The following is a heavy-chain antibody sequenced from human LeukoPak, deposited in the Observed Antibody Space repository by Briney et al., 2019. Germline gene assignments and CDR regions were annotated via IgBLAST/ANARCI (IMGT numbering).Heavy chain of an antibody. J-gene: IGHJ3*02. D-gene: IGHD2-15*01. CDR1: GFTFSSYA. Sequence: GGSLRLSCAASGFTFSSYAMSWVRQAPGKGLEWVSTISGSGGSTYYADSVKGRFTISRDSSKNTLYLQMNSLRAEDTAIYYCAKDLLLQGIWGQGTMVTVSS. V-gene: IGHV3-23*01. CDR2: ISGSGGST. CDR3: AKDLLLQGI.